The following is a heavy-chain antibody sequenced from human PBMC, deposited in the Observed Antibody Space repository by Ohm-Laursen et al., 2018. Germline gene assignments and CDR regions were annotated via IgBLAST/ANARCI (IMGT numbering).Heavy chain of an antibody. V-gene: IGHV3-21*01. CDR3: ATAGPYSGDDH. D-gene: IGHD6-25*01. J-gene: IGHJ5*02. CDR1: GFSFSTYT. Sequence: GSLRLSCAASGFSFSTYTLNWVRQAPGKGLEWVSSVSTSGSDTYYADSVKGRFTISRDNAKNSLYLQMNSLRAEDTAVYYCATAGPYSGDDHWGQGTLVTVSS. CDR2: VSTSGSDT.